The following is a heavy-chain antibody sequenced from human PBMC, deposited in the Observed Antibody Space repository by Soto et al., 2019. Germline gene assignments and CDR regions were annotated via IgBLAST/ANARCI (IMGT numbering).Heavy chain of an antibody. Sequence: GGSLRLSCAASGFTFRSFTMNWVRQATGKGLEWVSTISSNSAYIYYTDALRGRFTISRDNAKNSLHLQMNSLRAEDTAVYYCTRDASRDSSARGWFDPWGPGTLVTVSS. J-gene: IGHJ5*02. D-gene: IGHD6-13*01. CDR1: GFTFRSFT. CDR3: TRDASRDSSARGWFDP. CDR2: ISSNSAYI. V-gene: IGHV3-21*01.